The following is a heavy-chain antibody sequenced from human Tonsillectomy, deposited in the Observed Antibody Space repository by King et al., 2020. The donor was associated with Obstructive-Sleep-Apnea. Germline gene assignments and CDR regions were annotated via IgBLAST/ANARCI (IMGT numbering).Heavy chain of an antibody. V-gene: IGHV3-11*06. CDR1: GFTFSDYY. CDR3: ASLNVRYYFDY. Sequence: VQLVESGGGLVKPGGSLRLSCAASGFTFSDYYMSWIRQAPGKGLEWVSYISSSISYTNYADSVKGRFTISRDNAKNSLYLQMNSLRAEDTAVYYCASLNVRYYFDYWGQGTLVTVSS. J-gene: IGHJ4*02. CDR2: ISSSISYT.